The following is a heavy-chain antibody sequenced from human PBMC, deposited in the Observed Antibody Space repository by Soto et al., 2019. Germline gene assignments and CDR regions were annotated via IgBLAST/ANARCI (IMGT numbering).Heavy chain of an antibody. CDR2: ISTYNGDT. Sequence: QVQLVQSGPEVRKPGASVKVSCEASGYTFTTSGISWVRQVPGQGLAWMGWISTYNGDTNSAQNFQGRVLMTADTSTGTAYRELMSLKSDDTAVYYGARQGSWPYDYDGLDVWGQGTIVTVSS. J-gene: IGHJ6*02. CDR1: GYTFTTSG. V-gene: IGHV1-18*01. D-gene: IGHD1-26*01. CDR3: ARQGSWPYDYDGLDV.